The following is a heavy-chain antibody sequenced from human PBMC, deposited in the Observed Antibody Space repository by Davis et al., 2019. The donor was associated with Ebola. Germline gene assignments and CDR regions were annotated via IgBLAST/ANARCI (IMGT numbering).Heavy chain of an antibody. CDR1: GDTFDSFA. V-gene: IGHV1-69*06. CDR3: ARAVVATDHETHFDS. Sequence: AASVKVSCKASGDTFDSFAISWVRQAPGQGLEWMGGVISIFNRINYAQKFQDRVTITADRSTNTAYLELTSLTSDDTAIYFCARAVVATDHETHFDSWGQGTLVTVSS. D-gene: IGHD2-15*01. CDR2: VISIFNRI. J-gene: IGHJ4*02.